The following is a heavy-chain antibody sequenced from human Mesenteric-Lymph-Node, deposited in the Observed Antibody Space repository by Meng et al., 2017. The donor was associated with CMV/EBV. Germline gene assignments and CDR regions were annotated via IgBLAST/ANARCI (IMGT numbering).Heavy chain of an antibody. CDR1: GYTFTSYA. CDR3: ARVEDSDDHYFDS. CDR2: INAGNGNT. D-gene: IGHD1-1*01. J-gene: IGHJ4*02. V-gene: IGHV1-3*01. Sequence: CKASGYTFTSYAMHWVRQAPGQRLEWMGWINAGNGNTKYSQKFQGRVTITRDTSASTGYMELSSLISDDSAIYYCARVEDSDDHYFDSWGQGTLVTVSS.